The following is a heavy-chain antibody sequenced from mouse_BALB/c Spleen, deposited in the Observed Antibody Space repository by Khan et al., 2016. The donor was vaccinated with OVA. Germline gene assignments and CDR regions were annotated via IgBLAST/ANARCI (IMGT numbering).Heavy chain of an antibody. D-gene: IGHD1-2*01. CDR1: GYTFTDYY. CDR2: ISPGSGDT. J-gene: IGHJ3*01. V-gene: IGHV1-77*01. Sequence: QVQLQQSGAELARPGASVKLSCKASGYTFTDYYINWVKRRTGQGLEWIGEISPGSGDTYYNEKFKGKATMTADKSSTPAYMKLSSLTSEATAFYFCARRNYFGYTFAYWGQGTLVTVSA. CDR3: ARRNYFGYTFAY.